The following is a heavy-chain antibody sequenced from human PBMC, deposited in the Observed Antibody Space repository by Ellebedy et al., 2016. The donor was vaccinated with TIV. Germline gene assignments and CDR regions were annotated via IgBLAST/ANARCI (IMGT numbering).Heavy chain of an antibody. CDR2: ISWNSGSI. D-gene: IGHD2-21*02. V-gene: IGHV3-9*01. CDR3: ASDPFDY. J-gene: IGHJ4*02. CDR1: GFTFDDYA. Sequence: SLKISXAASGFTFDDYAMHWVRQAPGKGLEWVSGISWNSGSIGYADSVKGRFTISRDNAKNSLYLQMNSLRAEDTAVYYCASDPFDYWGQGTLVTVSS.